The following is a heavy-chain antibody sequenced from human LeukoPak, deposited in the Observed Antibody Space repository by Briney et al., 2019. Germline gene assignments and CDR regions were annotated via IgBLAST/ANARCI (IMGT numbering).Heavy chain of an antibody. CDR3: ARQRSSGLRVEDY. D-gene: IGHD6-19*01. Sequence: SETLSLTCAVYGGSFSGYYWSWIRQPPGKGLEWIGEINHSGSTNYNPSLKSRVTISVDTSKNQFSLKLSSVTAADTAVYYCARQRSSGLRVEDYWGQGTLVTVS. CDR2: INHSGST. V-gene: IGHV4-34*01. CDR1: GGSFSGYY. J-gene: IGHJ4*02.